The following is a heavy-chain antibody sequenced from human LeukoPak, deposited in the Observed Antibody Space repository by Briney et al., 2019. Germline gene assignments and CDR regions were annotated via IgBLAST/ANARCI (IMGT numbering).Heavy chain of an antibody. D-gene: IGHD6-19*01. V-gene: IGHV1-2*02. Sequence: ASVKVSCKASGYTFTGYYIHGVRQAPGQGLEWMGWINPNSGGTNYAQKFQGRVTMTRDTSIITAYMELSSLRSDDTAVYYCARGRSSGWYVDYWGQGTLVTVSA. J-gene: IGHJ4*02. CDR1: GYTFTGYY. CDR2: INPNSGGT. CDR3: ARGRSSGWYVDY.